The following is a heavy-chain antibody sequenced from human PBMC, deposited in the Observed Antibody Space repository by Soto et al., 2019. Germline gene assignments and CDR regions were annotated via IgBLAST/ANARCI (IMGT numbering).Heavy chain of an antibody. CDR2: IKIEIDGETT. J-gene: IGHJ3*01. Sequence: PGGALRLLCAASEVAFKKALFSWVRQAPGKGLEWLGRIKIEIDGETTNYAAPVKGRFSISRDDSRNTLYLQMDSLKIEDTGLYYCNTFFGVVNYAFDLWGQGTMVTVSS. CDR3: NTFFGVVNYAFDL. CDR1: EVAFKKAL. D-gene: IGHD3-3*01. V-gene: IGHV3-15*01.